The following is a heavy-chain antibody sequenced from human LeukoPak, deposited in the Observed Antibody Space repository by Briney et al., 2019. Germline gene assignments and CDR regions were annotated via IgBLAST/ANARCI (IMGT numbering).Heavy chain of an antibody. Sequence: GGSLRLSCAASGFTFSSYGMHGVRPAPGKGMGWVAFIRYDGSNKYYADSVKGRFTTSRDNSKNTLSLQMNSLRAEDTVVYYCAKVPLGYDSSGYPRYWGQGTLVTASS. J-gene: IGHJ4*01. D-gene: IGHD3-22*01. CDR1: GFTFSSYG. CDR2: IRYDGSNK. V-gene: IGHV3-30*02. CDR3: AKVPLGYDSSGYPRY.